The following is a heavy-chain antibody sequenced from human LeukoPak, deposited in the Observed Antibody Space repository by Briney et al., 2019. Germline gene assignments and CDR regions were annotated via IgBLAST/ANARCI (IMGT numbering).Heavy chain of an antibody. CDR2: INHSGST. CDR3: ARGLSAIVY. CDR1: GGSFSGYY. V-gene: IGHV4-34*01. J-gene: IGHJ4*02. Sequence: SETLSLTCAVYGGSFSGYYWSWIRQPPGRGLEWIGEINHSGSTNYNPSLKSRVAISVDTSKNQFSLKLSSVTAADTAVYYCARGLSAIVYWGQGTLVTVSS. D-gene: IGHD2-15*01.